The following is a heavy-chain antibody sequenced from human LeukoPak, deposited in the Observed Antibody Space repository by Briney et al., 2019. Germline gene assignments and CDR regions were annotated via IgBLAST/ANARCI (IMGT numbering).Heavy chain of an antibody. J-gene: IGHJ4*02. Sequence: SETLSLTCAVYGGSFSGYYWSWIRQPPGKGLEWIGEINHSGSTNYNPSLKSRVTISVDTSKNQFSLKLCSVTAADTAVYYCARGTSSSYDVWGQGTLVTVSS. CDR2: INHSGST. D-gene: IGHD6-13*01. CDR3: ARGTSSSYDV. CDR1: GGSFSGYY. V-gene: IGHV4-34*01.